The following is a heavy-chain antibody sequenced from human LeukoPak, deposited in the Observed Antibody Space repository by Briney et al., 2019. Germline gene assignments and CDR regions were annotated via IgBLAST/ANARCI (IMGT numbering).Heavy chain of an antibody. Sequence: GASVKVSCKASGYTFTSYDINWVRQATGQGLEWMGWMNPNSGNTGYAQKFQGRVTMTRNTSMSTAYMELSSLRSEDTAVYYCARFPIKGNWFDPWGQGTLVTVSS. J-gene: IGHJ5*02. CDR2: MNPNSGNT. CDR3: ARFPIKGNWFDP. CDR1: GYTFTSYD. V-gene: IGHV1-8*01.